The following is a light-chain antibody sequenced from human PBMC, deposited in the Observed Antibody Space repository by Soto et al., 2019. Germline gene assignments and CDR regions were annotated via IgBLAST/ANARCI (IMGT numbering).Light chain of an antibody. CDR1: TGPVTTGHY. J-gene: IGLJ1*01. CDR2: DTA. CDR3: LLSYRGDYV. Sequence: QAVVTQEPSLTVSPGGKVILTCGSTTGPVTTGHYPYWFQQKPGQAPRPLVYDTANIFSWTPVRFSGSLVGGKAALTLSGAQPEDEAEYYCLLSYRGDYVFGHGTKVNVL. V-gene: IGLV7-46*01.